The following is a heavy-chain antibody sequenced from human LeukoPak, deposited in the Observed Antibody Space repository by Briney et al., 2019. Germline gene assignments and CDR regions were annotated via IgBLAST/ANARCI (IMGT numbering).Heavy chain of an antibody. D-gene: IGHD3-22*01. CDR1: GYIFTNYW. V-gene: IGHV5-51*01. Sequence: GESLKISCKGSGYIFTNYWIAWVRQMPGKGLEWMGIIYPADSDTKYSPSFQGQVTISADKSISNAYLQWSSLKASDTAMYYCARRGPGYYDSYDSWGQGTLVTVSS. CDR2: IYPADSDT. CDR3: ARRGPGYYDSYDS. J-gene: IGHJ4*02.